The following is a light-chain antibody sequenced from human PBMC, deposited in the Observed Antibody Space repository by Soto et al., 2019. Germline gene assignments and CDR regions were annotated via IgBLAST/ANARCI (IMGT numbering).Light chain of an antibody. CDR2: GAS. Sequence: EIVMTQSPATLSVSPGERATLSCRASQSVSSNLAWYQQKPGQAPRLLIYGASTRATGIPARFSGSGSGTEFTLTLRRLQAGDFSVYYCQQYNNWPPLTFGGGTKVEIK. CDR3: QQYNNWPPLT. CDR1: QSVSSN. V-gene: IGKV3-15*01. J-gene: IGKJ4*01.